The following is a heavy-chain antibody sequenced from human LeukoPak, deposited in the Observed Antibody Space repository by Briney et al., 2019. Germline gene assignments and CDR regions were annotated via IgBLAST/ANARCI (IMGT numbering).Heavy chain of an antibody. Sequence: SVTLSLTCTVSGGSISSGSYFWNWIRQPAGKGLEWVGRIYTSGSTDYNPSLKSRVTISLDTSKNQFSLKLSSVTAADTAVYYCARGGYYDSSGSRDAFDIWGQGTMVTVSS. CDR3: ARGGYYDSSGSRDAFDI. J-gene: IGHJ3*02. D-gene: IGHD3-22*01. CDR2: IYTSGST. V-gene: IGHV4-61*02. CDR1: GGSISSGSYF.